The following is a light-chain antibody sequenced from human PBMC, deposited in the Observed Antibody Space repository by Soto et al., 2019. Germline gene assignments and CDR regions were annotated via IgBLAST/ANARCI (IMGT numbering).Light chain of an antibody. Sequence: EIVLTQSPGILSLSPGERATLSCRAVQSVTSTYMAWYQQKPGQAPRLLIYATSFRATGIPDRFSGSGSGTDFTLTISRLEPEDFAVYYCQQSGSSPPTFGQGTKVDIK. CDR3: QQSGSSPPT. CDR2: ATS. V-gene: IGKV3-20*01. J-gene: IGKJ1*01. CDR1: QSVTSTY.